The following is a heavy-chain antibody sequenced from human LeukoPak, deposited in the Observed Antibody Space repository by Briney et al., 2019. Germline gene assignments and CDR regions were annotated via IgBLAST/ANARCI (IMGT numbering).Heavy chain of an antibody. CDR3: AKDFFGGVGYSSSWDY. CDR1: GFTFSSYG. D-gene: IGHD6-13*01. CDR2: IRYDGSNK. Sequence: GGSLRLSCAASGFTFSSYGMHWVRQAPGKGLEWVAFIRYDGSNKYYADSVKGRFTISRDNSKNTLYLQMNSLRAEDTAVYYCAKDFFGGVGYSSSWDYWGQGTLVTVSS. V-gene: IGHV3-30*02. J-gene: IGHJ4*02.